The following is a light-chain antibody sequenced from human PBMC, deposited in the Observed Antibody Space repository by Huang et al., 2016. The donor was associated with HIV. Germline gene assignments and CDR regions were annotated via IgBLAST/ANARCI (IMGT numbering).Light chain of an antibody. V-gene: IGKV1-33*01. CDR2: DAA. Sequence: DIQMTQSPSSLSASIGVRVTITCRASRHISSYLNWYQHRPGKAPKLLIYDAANLEVGVPSRFSGSGSGRNFTLIISSLQPEDFATYYCQQYDSLPRTFGPRTKV. CDR3: QQYDSLPRT. CDR1: RHISSY. J-gene: IGKJ3*01.